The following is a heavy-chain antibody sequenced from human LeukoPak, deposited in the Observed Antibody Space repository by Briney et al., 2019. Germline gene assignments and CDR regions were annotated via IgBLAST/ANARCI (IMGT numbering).Heavy chain of an antibody. D-gene: IGHD3-3*01. J-gene: IGHJ4*02. Sequence: ASVKVSCKASGYTFTGYYIHWVRQAPGQGLEWMGRINPKSGGTNYAEKFQGRVTMTRDTSINAAYMELSRLRYDDTAVYYCASRDPAEGFLQWLPDHWGQGTLVTVSS. CDR2: INPKSGGT. CDR1: GYTFTGYY. V-gene: IGHV1-2*06. CDR3: ASRDPAEGFLQWLPDH.